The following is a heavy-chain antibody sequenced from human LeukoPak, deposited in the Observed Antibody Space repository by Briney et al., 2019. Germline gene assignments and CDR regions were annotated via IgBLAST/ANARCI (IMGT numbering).Heavy chain of an antibody. J-gene: IGHJ5*02. Sequence: PSETLSLTCTVSGGSLSSYYWSWIRQPPGKGLEWIGYIYYGGSTNYNPSLKSRVTISVDTSKNQFSLKLSSVTAADTAVYYCARYELQYGSGSYFYNWFDPWGQGTLVTVSS. CDR3: ARYELQYGSGSYFYNWFDP. D-gene: IGHD3-10*01. CDR2: IYYGGST. CDR1: GGSLSSYY. V-gene: IGHV4-59*01.